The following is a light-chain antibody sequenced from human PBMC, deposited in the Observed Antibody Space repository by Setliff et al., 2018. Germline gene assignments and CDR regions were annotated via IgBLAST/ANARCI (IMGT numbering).Light chain of an antibody. CDR2: YDS. CDR1: NIGSKS. CDR3: QVWDSSSDHPWV. V-gene: IGLV3-21*04. J-gene: IGLJ3*02. Sequence: SYELTQPPSVSVAPGKTARITCGGNNIGSKSVHWYQQKSGQAPVLVIYYDSDRPSGIPERFSGSNSGNTATLTISRVEAGDEADYYCQVWDSSSDHPWVFGGGTKVTVL.